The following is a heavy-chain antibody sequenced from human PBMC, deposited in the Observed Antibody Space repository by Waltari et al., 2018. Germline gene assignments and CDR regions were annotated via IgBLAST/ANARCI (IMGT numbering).Heavy chain of an antibody. CDR1: GFTFSSYV. CDR2: ISGRGGTT. CDR3: AKDRTGPYSITALDS. D-gene: IGHD4-4*01. V-gene: IGHV3-23*01. J-gene: IGHJ4*02. Sequence: EVQLLESGGGLIQPGGSLRLSCAASGFTFSSYVMSWVRQAPGKGLEWVSSISGRGGTTYYADSVEGRFTISRDNSKNTVYLQMNSLRAEDTAVYYCAKDRTGPYSITALDSWGQGTLVTVSS.